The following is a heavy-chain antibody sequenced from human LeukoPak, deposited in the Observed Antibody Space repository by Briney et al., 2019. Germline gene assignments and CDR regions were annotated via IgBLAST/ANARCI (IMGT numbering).Heavy chain of an antibody. D-gene: IGHD5-18*01. CDR1: GYTFTNYY. J-gene: IGHJ4*02. Sequence: GASVKISCKASGYTFTNYYMHWVRQAPGQGLEWMGVIHPSGGSTTYAQKFQGRVTLTKDTATSTVYIELSSLRSDDTAVFYCARMAMDPGMVTNFFDLWGQGTLVTVSA. CDR2: IHPSGGST. V-gene: IGHV1-46*01. CDR3: ARMAMDPGMVTNFFDL.